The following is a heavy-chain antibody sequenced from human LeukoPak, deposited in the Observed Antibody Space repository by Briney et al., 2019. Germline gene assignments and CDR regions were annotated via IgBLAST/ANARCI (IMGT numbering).Heavy chain of an antibody. J-gene: IGHJ3*02. Sequence: GGSLRLSRAVSGFTFSSFWMHWVRQPPGEGLVWVSRINSDGSSTTYADSVKGRFTISRDNAKNTLYLQMNSLRAEDTAVYYCVRGTGYAVFDIWGQGTMVTVSS. V-gene: IGHV3-74*01. CDR3: VRGTGYAVFDI. CDR1: GFTFSSFW. CDR2: INSDGSST. D-gene: IGHD5-12*01.